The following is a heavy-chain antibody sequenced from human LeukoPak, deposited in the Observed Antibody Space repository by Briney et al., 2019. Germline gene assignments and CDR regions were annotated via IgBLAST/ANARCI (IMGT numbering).Heavy chain of an antibody. CDR2: IYPGDSDV. CDR3: ARQGPGLRPDY. V-gene: IGHV5-51*01. J-gene: IGHJ4*02. CDR1: GYNFGSYW. Sequence: GESLKISCKGSGYNFGSYWRGWVRQTPGKGLEWMGFIYPGDSDVRFNPSFQGLVTFSADKSINSAYLQWTSLKASDTAVYYCARQGPGLRPDYWGQGTLVTVSS.